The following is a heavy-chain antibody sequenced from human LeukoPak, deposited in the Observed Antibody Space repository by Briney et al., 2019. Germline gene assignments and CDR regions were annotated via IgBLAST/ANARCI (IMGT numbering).Heavy chain of an antibody. V-gene: IGHV4-31*03. J-gene: IGHJ5*02. CDR2: IYYSGST. D-gene: IGHD3-10*01. Sequence: SETLSLTCTVSGVSISSGGYYWRWLRQHPGKGLEWIGYIYYSGSTYYNPSLKSRVTISVDTSKNQFSLKLSSVTAADTAVYYCARLDGSGSLGYNWFDPWGQGTLVTVSS. CDR3: ARLDGSGSLGYNWFDP. CDR1: GVSISSGGYY.